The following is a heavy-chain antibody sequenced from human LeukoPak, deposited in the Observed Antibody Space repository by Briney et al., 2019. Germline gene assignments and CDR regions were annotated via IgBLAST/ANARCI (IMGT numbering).Heavy chain of an antibody. V-gene: IGHV3-11*01. Sequence: TGGSLRLSCAASGFTFSDYYMSWIRQAPGKGLEWVSYISSSGSTIYYADSVQGRFTISRDNAKNSLYLQMNSLRAEDTAVYYCAREEEAAAGLFDYWGQGTLVTVSS. J-gene: IGHJ4*02. CDR1: GFTFSDYY. D-gene: IGHD6-13*01. CDR2: ISSSGSTI. CDR3: AREEEAAAGLFDY.